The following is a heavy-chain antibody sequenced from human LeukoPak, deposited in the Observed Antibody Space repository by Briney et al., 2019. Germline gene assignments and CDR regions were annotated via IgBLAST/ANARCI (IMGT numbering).Heavy chain of an antibody. CDR3: ARDPNTAMVNGGDY. D-gene: IGHD5-18*01. V-gene: IGHV1-69*01. J-gene: IGHJ4*02. CDR2: IIPIFGTA. Sequence: SVTVSCKASGGTFSSYAISWVRQAPGQGLEWMGGIIPIFGTANYAQKFQGRVTITADESTSTAYMELSSLRSEDTAVYYCARDPNTAMVNGGDYWRQGTLVTVSS. CDR1: GGTFSSYA.